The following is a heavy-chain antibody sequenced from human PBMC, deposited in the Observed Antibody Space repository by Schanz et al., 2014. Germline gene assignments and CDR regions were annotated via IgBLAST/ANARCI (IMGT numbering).Heavy chain of an antibody. CDR2: IRYDGSNK. CDR3: AKEGVTAAGTLY. V-gene: IGHV3-30*02. CDR1: GSTFSSYG. Sequence: QVQLVESGGGVVQPGGSLRLSCAASGSTFSSYGMHWVRQAPGKGLEWVAFIRYDGSNKFYADSVRGRFTISRDNSKNTLYLQMNSLGAEDTAVYYCAKEGVTAAGTLYWGQGTLVTVS. J-gene: IGHJ4*02. D-gene: IGHD6-13*01.